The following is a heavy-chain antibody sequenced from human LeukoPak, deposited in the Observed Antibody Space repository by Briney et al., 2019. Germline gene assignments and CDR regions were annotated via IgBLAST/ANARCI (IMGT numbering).Heavy chain of an antibody. CDR3: ARSRYHGSGSYF. J-gene: IGHJ4*02. Sequence: GGSLRLSCAASGFTVSSNYMSWVRQAPGKGLEWVSVIYSGGSTYYADSVKGRFTISRDNSKNTLYLQMNSLRAEDTAVYYCARSRYHGSGSYFWGQGTLVTVSS. D-gene: IGHD3-10*01. CDR1: GFTVSSNY. V-gene: IGHV3-66*01. CDR2: IYSGGST.